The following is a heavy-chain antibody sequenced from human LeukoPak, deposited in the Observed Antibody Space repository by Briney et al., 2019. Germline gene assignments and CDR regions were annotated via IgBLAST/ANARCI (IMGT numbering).Heavy chain of an antibody. D-gene: IGHD3-22*01. V-gene: IGHV1-2*06. CDR2: INPNSGGT. CDR3: ARERYYDSSGYYLLDAFDI. CDR1: GYTFTGYY. J-gene: IGHJ3*02. Sequence: ASVKVSCKASGYTFTGYYMHWVRQAPGQGLEWMGRINPNSGGTNYAQKFQGRVTMTRDTSISTAYMELSRLRSDDTAVYYCARERYYDSSGYYLLDAFDIWGQGTMVTVSS.